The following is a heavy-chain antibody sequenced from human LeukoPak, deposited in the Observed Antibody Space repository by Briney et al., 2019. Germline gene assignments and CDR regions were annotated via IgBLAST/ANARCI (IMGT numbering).Heavy chain of an antibody. Sequence: PGRSLRLSCAASGFTFSSYAMHWVRQAPGKGLEWVAVISYDGSNKYYADSVKGRFTISRGNSKNTLYLQMNSLRAEDTAVYYCARDCSGSYAPYYYGMDVWGQGTTVTVSS. D-gene: IGHD3-10*02. CDR2: ISYDGSNK. CDR1: GFTFSSYA. V-gene: IGHV3-30*04. CDR3: ARDCSGSYAPYYYGMDV. J-gene: IGHJ6*02.